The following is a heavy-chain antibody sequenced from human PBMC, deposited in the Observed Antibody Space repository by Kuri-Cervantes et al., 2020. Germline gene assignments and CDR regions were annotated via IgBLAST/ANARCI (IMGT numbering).Heavy chain of an antibody. CDR3: ARASKLAVAGPIGY. CDR2: ISYDGSNK. D-gene: IGHD6-19*01. J-gene: IGHJ4*02. CDR1: GFAFSSYA. V-gene: IGHV3-30-3*01. Sequence: GESLKISCAASGFAFSSYAMHWVRQAPGKGLEWVAVISYDGSNKYYADSVKGRFTISRDNSKNTLYLQMNSLRAEDTAVYYCARASKLAVAGPIGYWGQGTLVTVSS.